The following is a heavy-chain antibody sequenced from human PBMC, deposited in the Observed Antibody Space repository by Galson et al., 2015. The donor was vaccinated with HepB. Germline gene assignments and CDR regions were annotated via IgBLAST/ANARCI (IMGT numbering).Heavy chain of an antibody. CDR2: LSYDGSNK. D-gene: IGHD3-22*01. J-gene: IGHJ4*02. Sequence: SLRLSCAASGFTFSSYAMHWVRQAPGKGLEWVAVLSYDGSNKYHADSVKGRFTISRDNSKNTLYLQMNSLRAEDTAVYYCAREYDSSGYYYGQTFDYWGQGTLVTVSS. CDR3: AREYDSSGYYYGQTFDY. V-gene: IGHV3-30-3*01. CDR1: GFTFSSYA.